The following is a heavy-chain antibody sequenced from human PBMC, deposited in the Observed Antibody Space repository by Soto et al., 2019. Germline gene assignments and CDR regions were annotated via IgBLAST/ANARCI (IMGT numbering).Heavy chain of an antibody. CDR2: ISGSGGST. CDR3: ANPPIPDPLYYYYGMDV. Sequence: GGSLRLSCAASGFTFSSYAMSWVRQAPGKGLEWVSVISGSGGSTYYADSVKGRFTISRDNSKNTLYLQMNSLRAEDTAVYYCANPPIPDPLYYYYGMDVWGQGTTVTVSS. CDR1: GFTFSSYA. V-gene: IGHV3-23*01. J-gene: IGHJ6*02.